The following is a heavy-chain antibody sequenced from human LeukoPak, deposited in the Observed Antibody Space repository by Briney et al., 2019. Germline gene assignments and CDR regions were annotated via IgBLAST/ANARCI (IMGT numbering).Heavy chain of an antibody. V-gene: IGHV4-31*03. J-gene: IGHJ5*02. CDR3: ARGGDGYNSESWFDP. CDR1: GGSISSGGYY. D-gene: IGHD5-24*01. Sequence: SETLSLTCTVSGGSISSGGYYWGWIRQHPGKGLEWIGYIYYSGSTYYNPSLKSRVTISVDTSKNQFSLKLSSVTAADTAVYYCARGGDGYNSESWFDPWGQGTLVTVSS. CDR2: IYYSGST.